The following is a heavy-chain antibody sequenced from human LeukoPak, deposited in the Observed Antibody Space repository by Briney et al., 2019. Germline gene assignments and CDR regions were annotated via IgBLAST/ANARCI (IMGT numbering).Heavy chain of an antibody. V-gene: IGHV3-23*01. CDR1: GLTFSDYA. CDR2: ITSGFTP. CDR3: AKDYSESRVADVFFEY. D-gene: IGHD2-15*01. J-gene: IGHJ4*02. Sequence: GGSLRLSWAASGLTFSDYAMSWVRQAPGKGLEWVSGITSGFTPHYADSVKGRFTISRDNSKNTFHLQLNSLRPEDTAVYYCAKDYSESRVADVFFEYWGQGTLVTVSS.